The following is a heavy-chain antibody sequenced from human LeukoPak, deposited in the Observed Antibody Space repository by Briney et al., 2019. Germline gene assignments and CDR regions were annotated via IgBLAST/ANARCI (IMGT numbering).Heavy chain of an antibody. V-gene: IGHV1-69*06. CDR2: IIPIFGTA. J-gene: IGHJ4*02. CDR1: GYTFTTYG. CDR3: ARDLSGGSSWPYYFDY. D-gene: IGHD6-13*01. Sequence: ASVKVSCKASGYTFTTYGISWVRQAPGQGLEWMGGIIPIFGTANYAQKFQGRVTITADKSTSTAYMELSSLRSEDTAVYYCARDLSGGSSWPYYFDYWGQGTLVTVS.